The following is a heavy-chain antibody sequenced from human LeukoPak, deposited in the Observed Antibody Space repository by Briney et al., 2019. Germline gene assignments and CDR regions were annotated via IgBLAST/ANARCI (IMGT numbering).Heavy chain of an antibody. D-gene: IGHD6-13*01. CDR3: ARVGSSWYFDY. Sequence: GGSLRLSCAASGFTFSNYAKSWVRQAPGKGLEWVSTISGSGGSTYYADSVKGRFTISRDNSKNTLYLQMNSLRAEDTAVYYCARVGSSWYFDYWGQGTLVTVSS. J-gene: IGHJ4*02. CDR1: GFTFSNYA. CDR2: ISGSGGST. V-gene: IGHV3-23*01.